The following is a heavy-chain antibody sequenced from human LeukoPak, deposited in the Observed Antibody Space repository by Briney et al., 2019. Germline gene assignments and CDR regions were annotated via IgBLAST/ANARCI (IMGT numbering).Heavy chain of an antibody. Sequence: GGSLRLSCAASGFTFSSYAMHGVGQAPGRGLEWLAVISYDGSNKSYAHSVKGRFSISRDNSKNTLYLQMNSLRAEDTAVYYCARTIYDSSGYSFAFDIWGQGTMVTVSS. CDR3: ARTIYDSSGYSFAFDI. J-gene: IGHJ3*02. CDR2: ISYDGSNK. V-gene: IGHV3-30*04. D-gene: IGHD3-22*01. CDR1: GFTFSSYA.